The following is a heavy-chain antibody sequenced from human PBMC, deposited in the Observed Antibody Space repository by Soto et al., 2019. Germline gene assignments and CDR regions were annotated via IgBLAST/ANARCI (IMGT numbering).Heavy chain of an antibody. CDR3: ARGNPSSLGHFDY. J-gene: IGHJ4*02. CDR1: GGSISGYY. CDR2: IYYSGST. D-gene: IGHD2-2*01. Sequence: SETLSLTCTVSGGSISGYYWSWIRQHPGKGLEWIGYIYYSGSTNYNPSLKSRVTISVDTSKNQFSLKLSSVTAADTAVYYCARGNPSSLGHFDYWGQGTLVTVSS. V-gene: IGHV4-59*12.